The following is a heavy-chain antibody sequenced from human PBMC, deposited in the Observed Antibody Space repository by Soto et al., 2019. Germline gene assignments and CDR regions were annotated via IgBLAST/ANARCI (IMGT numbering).Heavy chain of an antibody. J-gene: IGHJ4*02. CDR1: GFTFGDYA. D-gene: IGHD3-16*01. Sequence: GGSLRLSCTASGFTFGDYAMSWFRQAPGKGLEWVGFIRSKAYGGTTEYAASVKGRFTISRDDSKSIAYLQMNSLKTEDTAVYYCTREGGPTDFDYWGQGTLVTVSS. CDR3: TREGGPTDFDY. CDR2: IRSKAYGGTT. V-gene: IGHV3-49*03.